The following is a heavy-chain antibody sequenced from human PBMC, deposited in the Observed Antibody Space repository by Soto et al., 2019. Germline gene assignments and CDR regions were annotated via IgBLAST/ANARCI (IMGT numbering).Heavy chain of an antibody. CDR1: GFTFSSYS. D-gene: IGHD6-13*01. Sequence: EVQLVESGGGLVQPGGSLRLSSAASGFTFSSYSMNWVRQAPGKGLEWVSYISSSSSTIYYADSVKGRFTITRDNAKHALYLQMNSLGAEDPAVYYCARHPERIAQIGWFDPWGQGTLVTVSS. CDR2: ISSSSSTI. J-gene: IGHJ5*02. CDR3: ARHPERIAQIGWFDP. V-gene: IGHV3-48*01.